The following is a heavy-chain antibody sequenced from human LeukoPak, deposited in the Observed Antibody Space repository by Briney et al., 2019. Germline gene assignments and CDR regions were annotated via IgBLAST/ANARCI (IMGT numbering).Heavy chain of an antibody. CDR1: GYSISSGYY. J-gene: IGHJ4*02. D-gene: IGHD5-18*01. CDR3: ARDRYSYGYRYFDY. V-gene: IGHV4-38-2*02. CDR2: IYHSGST. Sequence: SETLSLTCTVSGYSISSGYYWGWIRQPPGKGLEWIGSIYHSGSTYYNPSLKSRVIISVDTSKNQFSLKLSSVTAADTAVYYCARDRYSYGYRYFDYWGQGTLVTVSS.